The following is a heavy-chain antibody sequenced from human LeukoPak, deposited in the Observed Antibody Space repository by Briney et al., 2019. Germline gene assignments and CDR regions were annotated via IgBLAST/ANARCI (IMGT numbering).Heavy chain of an antibody. CDR1: GASITSSSFF. CDR2: ISYSGNT. CDR3: ARRRAYNFYDP. V-gene: IGHV4-39*01. Sequence: SETLSLTCTVSGASITSSSFFWGWIRQPPGKGLEWFGSISYSGNTFYNSSLRSRVTISVDTSENQFSLKLTSVTAADTAVYYCARRRAYNFYDPWGQGTLVTVSS. J-gene: IGHJ5*02. D-gene: IGHD1-20*01.